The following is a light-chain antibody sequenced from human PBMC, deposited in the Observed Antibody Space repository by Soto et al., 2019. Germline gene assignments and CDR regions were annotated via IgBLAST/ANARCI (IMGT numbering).Light chain of an antibody. Sequence: EIVMTQSPATLSVSPGERATLSCRASQSVSSNLAWYQQKPGQAPRLLIYAASTRATGIPARFSGSGSGTEFTLTISSLQSEDFAVYYCQQYNTWPFTFGHGTKVDIK. CDR1: QSVSSN. CDR3: QQYNTWPFT. CDR2: AAS. V-gene: IGKV3-15*01. J-gene: IGKJ3*01.